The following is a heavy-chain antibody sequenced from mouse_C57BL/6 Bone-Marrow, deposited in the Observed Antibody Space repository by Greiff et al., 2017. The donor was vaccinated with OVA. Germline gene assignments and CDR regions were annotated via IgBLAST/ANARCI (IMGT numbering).Heavy chain of an antibody. V-gene: IGHV5-4*01. CDR3: ARDEGYYYGSRGDY. Sequence: EVKLVESGGGLVKPGGSLKLSCAASGFTFSSYAMSWVRQTPEKRLEWVATISDGGSYTYYPDNVKGRFTISRDNAKNNLYLQMSHLKSEDTAMYYCARDEGYYYGSRGDYWGQGTTRTVSS. D-gene: IGHD1-1*01. J-gene: IGHJ2*01. CDR2: ISDGGSYT. CDR1: GFTFSSYA.